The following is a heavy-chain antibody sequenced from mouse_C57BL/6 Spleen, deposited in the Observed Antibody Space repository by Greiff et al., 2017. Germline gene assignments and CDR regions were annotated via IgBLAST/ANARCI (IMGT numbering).Heavy chain of an antibody. Sequence: EVKLMESGGGLVQPKGSLKLSCAASGFSFNTYAMNWVRQAPGKGLEWVARIRSKSNNYATYYADSVKDRFTISRDDSESMLYLQMNNLKTDETAMYYGVRHSMAHAMDYWGQGTSVTVSS. CDR3: VRHSMAHAMDY. V-gene: IGHV10-1*01. CDR1: GFSFNTYA. CDR2: IRSKSNNYAT. D-gene: IGHD2-3*01. J-gene: IGHJ4*01.